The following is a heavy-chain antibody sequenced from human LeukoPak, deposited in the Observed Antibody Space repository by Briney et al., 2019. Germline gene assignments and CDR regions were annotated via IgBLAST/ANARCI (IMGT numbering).Heavy chain of an antibody. D-gene: IGHD1-1*01. V-gene: IGHV4-34*01. CDR2: INHSGST. J-gene: IGHJ3*02. Sequence: SETLSLTCAVYGGSFSGYYWGWIRQPPGKGLEWIGEINHSGSTNYNPSLKSRVTISVDTSKNQFSLKLGSVTAADTAVYYCARAMTTSDAFDIWGQGTMVTVSS. CDR3: ARAMTTSDAFDI. CDR1: GGSFSGYY.